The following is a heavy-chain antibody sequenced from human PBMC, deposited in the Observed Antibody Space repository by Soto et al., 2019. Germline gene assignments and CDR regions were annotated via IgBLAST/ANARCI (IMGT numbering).Heavy chain of an antibody. Sequence: WETLSLTCAVYGGSFSGYYWSWIRQPPGKGLEWIGEINHSGSTNYNPSLKSRVTISVDTSKNQFSLKLSSVTAADTAVYYCARGKLSDYAWGSYRYQFDYWGQGTVVTVSS. V-gene: IGHV4-34*01. CDR2: INHSGST. CDR3: ARGKLSDYAWGSYRYQFDY. CDR1: GGSFSGYY. J-gene: IGHJ4*02. D-gene: IGHD3-16*02.